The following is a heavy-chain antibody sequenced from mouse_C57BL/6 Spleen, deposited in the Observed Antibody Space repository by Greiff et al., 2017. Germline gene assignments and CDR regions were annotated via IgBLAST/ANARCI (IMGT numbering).Heavy chain of an antibody. Sequence: QVQLQESGAELVRPGTSVKVSCKASGYAFTNYLIEWVKQRPGQGLEWIGVINPGSGGTYYNEKFKGKATLTADKSSSTAYMQLSSRTSEDSAVYFCERGIRLDYWGQGTTRTVSS. J-gene: IGHJ2*01. CDR3: ERGIRLDY. CDR1: GYAFTNYL. D-gene: IGHD2-12*01. CDR2: INPGSGGT. V-gene: IGHV1-54*01.